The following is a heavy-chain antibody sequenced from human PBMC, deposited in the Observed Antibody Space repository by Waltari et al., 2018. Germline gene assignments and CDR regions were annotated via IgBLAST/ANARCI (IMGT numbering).Heavy chain of an antibody. CDR1: GGSISSSSYY. CDR2: IYYSGST. CDR3: ARQMREGREPYWFDP. V-gene: IGHV4-39*07. D-gene: IGHD1-26*01. Sequence: QLQLQESGPGLVKPSETLSLTCTVSGGSISSSSYYWGWIRQPPGKGLEWIGSIYYSGSTYYNPSLKSRVTISVDTSKNHFSLKLSSVTAADTAVYYCARQMREGREPYWFDPWGQGTLVTVSS. J-gene: IGHJ5*02.